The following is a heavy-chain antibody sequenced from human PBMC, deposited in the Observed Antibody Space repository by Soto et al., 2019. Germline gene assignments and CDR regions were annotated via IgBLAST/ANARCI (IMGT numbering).Heavy chain of an antibody. CDR2: IKQDGSEK. CDR3: ARQEGGVTIFGVLYYYGMDV. V-gene: IGHV3-7*01. Sequence: GGSLRLSCAASGFTFSSYWMSWVRQAPGKGLEWVANIKQDGSEKYYVDSVKGRFTISRDNAKNSLYLQMNSLRAEDTAVYYCARQEGGVTIFGVLYYYGMDVWGQGTTVTVSS. J-gene: IGHJ6*02. D-gene: IGHD3-3*01. CDR1: GFTFSSYW.